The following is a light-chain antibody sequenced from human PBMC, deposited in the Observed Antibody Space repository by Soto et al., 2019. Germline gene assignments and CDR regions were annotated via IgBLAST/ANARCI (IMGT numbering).Light chain of an antibody. CDR2: DAS. CDR3: RQYDNLPLT. V-gene: IGKV1-33*01. J-gene: IGKJ4*01. Sequence: DIQMTQSPSSLSASVGDRVTITCQASQDISNYLNWYQQKPGKAPKLLIYDASNLETGVPSRFSGSGSRTDFTFTISSLQPEDIATYYCRQYDNLPLTVGGGTKVEIK. CDR1: QDISNY.